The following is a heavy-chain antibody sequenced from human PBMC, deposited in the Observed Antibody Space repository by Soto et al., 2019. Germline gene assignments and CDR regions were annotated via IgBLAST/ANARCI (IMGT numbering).Heavy chain of an antibody. J-gene: IGHJ5*02. D-gene: IGHD3-10*01. CDR1: GSTFSNYG. V-gene: IGHV3-33*01. CDR3: PTVNNNYGPVS. Sequence: QVQLVESGGGVVQPGTSLRLSCAASGSTFSNYGMHWVRQAPGKGLEWVAVVWYDGTTKFYPDSVKGRFTISRDNSNNPWYRQMTSWEVEDPAAYYGPTVNNNYGPVSWGRGTLSPVS. CDR2: VWYDGTTK.